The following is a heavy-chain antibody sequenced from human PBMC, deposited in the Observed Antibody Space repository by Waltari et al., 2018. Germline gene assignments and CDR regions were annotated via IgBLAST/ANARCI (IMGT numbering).Heavy chain of an antibody. V-gene: IGHV3-7*03. CDR2: IKQDGSEK. CDR1: GFTFSSYW. CDR3: ARDATIFGYYYGMDV. Sequence: EVQLLESGGGLVQPGGSLRLSCVASGFTFSSYWMSWVRQAPGKGLEWVANIKQDGSEKYYVDSVKGRFTISRDNAKNSLYLQMNSLRAEDTAVYYCARDATIFGYYYGMDVWGQGTTVTVSS. J-gene: IGHJ6*02. D-gene: IGHD3-3*01.